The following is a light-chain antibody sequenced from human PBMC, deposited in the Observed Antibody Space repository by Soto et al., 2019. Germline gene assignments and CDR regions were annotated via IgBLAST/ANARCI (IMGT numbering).Light chain of an antibody. CDR1: SSNIGAGYD. V-gene: IGLV1-40*01. CDR3: QSYDSSLIIYV. CDR2: GNS. J-gene: IGLJ1*01. Sequence: QSVLTQPPSVSGAPGQRVTISCTGSSSNIGAGYDVHWYQQLPGTAPKLLIYGNSNRPSGVPDRFSGSKSGTSASLAITGLQAEDEADYYCQSYDSSLIIYVFGPGTKVTVL.